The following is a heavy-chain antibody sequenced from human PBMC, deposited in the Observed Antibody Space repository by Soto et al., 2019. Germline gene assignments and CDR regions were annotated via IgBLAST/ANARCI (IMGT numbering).Heavy chain of an antibody. CDR3: ARTSRFDC. CDR2: INHSGST. D-gene: IGHD6-6*01. CDR1: CGSFSGYY. V-gene: IGHV4-34*01. Sequence: QVQLQQWGAGLLKPSETLSLTCAVYCGSFSGYYWSWIRQPPGKGLEWIGEINHSGSTNSNPSLXSXVXRSVDTSKNQFSLKLSSVTAADTAVYYCARTSRFDCWGQGTLVTVSS. J-gene: IGHJ4*02.